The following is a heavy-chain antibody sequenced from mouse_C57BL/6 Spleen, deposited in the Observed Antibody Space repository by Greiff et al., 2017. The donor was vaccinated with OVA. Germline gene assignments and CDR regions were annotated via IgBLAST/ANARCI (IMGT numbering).Heavy chain of an antibody. CDR3: AAYDGPLHWYFDV. CDR1: GFNIKDYY. V-gene: IGHV14-2*01. Sequence: VQLQQSGAELVKPGASVKLSCTASGFNIKDYYMHWVKQRTEQGLEWIGRIDPEDGETKYAPKFQGKATLTADTSSNTAYLQLSSLTSEDTAVYYCAAYDGPLHWYFDVWGTGTTVTVSS. D-gene: IGHD2-3*01. J-gene: IGHJ1*03. CDR2: IDPEDGET.